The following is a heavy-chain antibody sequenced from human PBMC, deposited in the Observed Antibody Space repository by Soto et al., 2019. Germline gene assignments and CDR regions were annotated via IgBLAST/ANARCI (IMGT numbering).Heavy chain of an antibody. CDR1: GFTFSSYA. CDR2: ISSNGGST. Sequence: GGSLRLSCAASGFTFSSYAMHWVRQAPGKGLEYVSAISSNGGSTYYANSVKGRFTISRDNSKNTLYLQMGSLRAEDMAVYYCARDHNISFLEWLAGMDVWGQGTTVTVSS. CDR3: ARDHNISFLEWLAGMDV. J-gene: IGHJ6*02. D-gene: IGHD3-3*02. V-gene: IGHV3-64*01.